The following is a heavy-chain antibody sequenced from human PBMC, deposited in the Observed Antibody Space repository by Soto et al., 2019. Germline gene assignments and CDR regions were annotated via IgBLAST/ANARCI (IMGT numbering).Heavy chain of an antibody. CDR3: AKPDRYCSGGSCPAKAEYFQH. CDR1: GFTFTTYA. V-gene: IGHV3-23*01. Sequence: GGSLRLSCAASGFTFTTYAMSWVRQAPGKGLEWVSAISGSGGSTYYADSVKGRFTISRDNSKNTLYLQMNSLRAEDTAVYYCAKPDRYCSGGSCPAKAEYFQHWGQGTLVTVSS. J-gene: IGHJ1*01. D-gene: IGHD2-15*01. CDR2: ISGSGGST.